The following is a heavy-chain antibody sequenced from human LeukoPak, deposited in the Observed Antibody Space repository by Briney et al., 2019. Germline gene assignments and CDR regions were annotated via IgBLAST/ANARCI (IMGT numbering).Heavy chain of an antibody. CDR2: IWYDGSNK. Sequence: GGSLRLSCAASGFAFSNYGMHWVRQAPGKGLEWVAVIWYDGSNKYYADSVKGRFTISRDNSKNTLYLQMNSLRAEDTAVYYCARDKAAMGTDYYYGMDVWGQGTTVTVSS. J-gene: IGHJ6*02. CDR1: GFAFSNYG. CDR3: ARDKAAMGTDYYYGMDV. D-gene: IGHD5-18*01. V-gene: IGHV3-33*01.